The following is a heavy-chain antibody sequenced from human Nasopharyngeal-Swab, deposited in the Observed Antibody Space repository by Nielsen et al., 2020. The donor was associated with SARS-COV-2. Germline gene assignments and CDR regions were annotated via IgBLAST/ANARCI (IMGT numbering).Heavy chain of an antibody. V-gene: IGHV4-59*01. CDR2: IFYSGST. Sequence: ESLKISCTVSGGSISNYYWSWIRQPPGKGLEWIGQIFYSGSTNYNPSIKTRVTISVDTSKNEFSLKLNSVTAADTAVYYCARFSGSYSLNWFDPWGQGILVIVSS. J-gene: IGHJ5*02. D-gene: IGHD3-10*01. CDR3: ARFSGSYSLNWFDP. CDR1: GGSISNYY.